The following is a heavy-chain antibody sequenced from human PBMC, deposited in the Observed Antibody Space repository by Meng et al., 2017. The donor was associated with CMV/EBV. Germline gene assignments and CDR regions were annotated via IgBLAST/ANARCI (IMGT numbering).Heavy chain of an antibody. CDR1: GGSISSYY. J-gene: IGHJ5*02. CDR3: ASILGGYWAAAWFDP. CDR2: IYYSGST. V-gene: IGHV4-59*01. D-gene: IGHD2-21*02. Sequence: SETLSLTCTVSGGSISSYYWSWIRQPPGKGLEWIGYIYYSGSTNYNPSLKSRVTISVDTSKNQFSLKLSSVTAADTAVYYCASILGGYWAAAWFDPWGQGTLVTVSS.